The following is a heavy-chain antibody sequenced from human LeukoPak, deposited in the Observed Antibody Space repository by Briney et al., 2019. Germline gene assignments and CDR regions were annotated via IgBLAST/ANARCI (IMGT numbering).Heavy chain of an antibody. V-gene: IGHV4-59*12. CDR1: GGSINYYY. D-gene: IGHD3-22*01. Sequence: SETLSLTRTVSGGSINYYYWMWIRQPPGKGLEWIGYIYYSGGTHYNPSLKSRVTISVDTSKNQFSLKLSSVTAADTAVYYCARYSGYYLSYFDYWGQGTLVTVSS. CDR2: IYYSGGT. CDR3: ARYSGYYLSYFDY. J-gene: IGHJ4*02.